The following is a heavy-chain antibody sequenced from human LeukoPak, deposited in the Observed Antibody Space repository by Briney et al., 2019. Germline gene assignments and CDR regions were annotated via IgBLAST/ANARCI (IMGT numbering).Heavy chain of an antibody. CDR1: GGSISSGDYY. J-gene: IGHJ5*02. D-gene: IGHD1-26*01. CDR2: IYYSGST. V-gene: IGHV4-30-4*01. Sequence: SQTLSLTCTVSGGSISSGDYYWSWIRQPPGKGLEWIGYIYYSGSTYYNPSLKSRVTISVDTSKNQFSLKLSSVTAADTAVYYCARVREWELRNWFDPWGQGTLVTVSS. CDR3: ARVREWELRNWFDP.